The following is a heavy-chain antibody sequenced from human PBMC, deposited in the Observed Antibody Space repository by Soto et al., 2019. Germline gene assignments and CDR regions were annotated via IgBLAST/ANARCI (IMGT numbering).Heavy chain of an antibody. Sequence: EVQLVESGGGLVQPGGSLRLTCAASGFTFSSHELNWVRQAPGKGLEWVSYISHGGNKIFYADFVKGRFTISRDNDKNSMYLQMNSLRVEDTAIYYYARVEGGAGPSNYYYDGMDVWGQGTTVTVSS. CDR2: ISHGGNKI. CDR1: GFTFSSHE. V-gene: IGHV3-48*03. J-gene: IGHJ6*02. D-gene: IGHD6-19*01. CDR3: ARVEGGAGPSNYYYDGMDV.